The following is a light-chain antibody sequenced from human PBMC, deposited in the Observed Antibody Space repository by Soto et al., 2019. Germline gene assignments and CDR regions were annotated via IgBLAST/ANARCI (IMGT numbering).Light chain of an antibody. Sequence: EIQLTQSSSFVSASVGDRVTITFWASKDISSPLAWYQQKPGKVPRLLISAASTLQSGVPSRFSGSGAGTEFSLTISGLQPEDFATYYCQQFNSFPITFGQGTRLEI. CDR1: KDISSP. CDR2: AAS. CDR3: QQFNSFPIT. J-gene: IGKJ5*01. V-gene: IGKV1-9*01.